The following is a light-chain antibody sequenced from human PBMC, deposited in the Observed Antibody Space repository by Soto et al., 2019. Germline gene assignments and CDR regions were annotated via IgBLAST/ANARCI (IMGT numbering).Light chain of an antibody. CDR1: NSDVGGFNS. Sequence: QSVLTQPASVSGFPEQSITISCTGSNSDVGGFNSVSWYQQHPDKAPKLIIYEVSNRASGASNRFSGAKSANTASLTISGLQAEDEAKYYCSSYTGSNTLGVFGTGT. CDR2: EVS. V-gene: IGLV2-14*01. J-gene: IGLJ1*01. CDR3: SSYTGSNTLGV.